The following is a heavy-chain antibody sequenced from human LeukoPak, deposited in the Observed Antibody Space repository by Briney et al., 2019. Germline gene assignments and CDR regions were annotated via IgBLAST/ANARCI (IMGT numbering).Heavy chain of an antibody. CDR1: GFTSSSYG. V-gene: IGHV3-30*18. CDR3: AKGARGDTVTSIVGLNWFDP. J-gene: IGHJ5*02. CDR2: ISYDGSHK. Sequence: GRSLRLSCAASGFTSSSYGMHWVRQAPGKGLEWVAVISYDGSHKYYADSVKGRFSISRDNSKNTLYLQMNSLRADDTAVYYCAKGARGDTVTSIVGLNWFDPWGQGTLVTVSS. D-gene: IGHD4-17*01.